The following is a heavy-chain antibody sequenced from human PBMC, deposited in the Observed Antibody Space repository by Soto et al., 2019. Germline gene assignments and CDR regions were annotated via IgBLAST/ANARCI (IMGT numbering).Heavy chain of an antibody. Sequence: VASVKVSCKASGGTFSSYAISWVRQAPGQGLEWMGGIIPIFGTANYAQKFQGRVTITADESTSTAYMELSSLRSEDTAVYYCARGEQAPLDYYYGMDVWGQGTTVTVSS. CDR2: IIPIFGTA. CDR3: ARGEQAPLDYYYGMDV. J-gene: IGHJ6*02. D-gene: IGHD1-1*01. V-gene: IGHV1-69*13. CDR1: GGTFSSYA.